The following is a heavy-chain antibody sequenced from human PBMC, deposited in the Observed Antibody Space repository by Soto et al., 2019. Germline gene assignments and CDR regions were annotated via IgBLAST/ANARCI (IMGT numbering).Heavy chain of an antibody. CDR2: IKPDGSAT. J-gene: IGHJ4*02. CDR3: ARAGYCGPGCYYYFDY. Sequence: GGSLRLSCAVSGFTFGSYWMNWVRLIPGKGLGWVAYIKPDGSATYYVDSVKGRFTISRDNAKNSLYLQMNGLRVEDTSVYYCARAGYCGPGCYYYFDYRGQGPLVPVSS. CDR1: GFTFGSYW. D-gene: IGHD2-21*02. V-gene: IGHV3-7*01.